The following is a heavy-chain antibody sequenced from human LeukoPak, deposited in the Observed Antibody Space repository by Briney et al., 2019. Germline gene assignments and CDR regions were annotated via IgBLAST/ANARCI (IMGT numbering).Heavy chain of an antibody. CDR1: GGTFISYA. D-gene: IGHD2-15*01. CDR2: IIPIFGTA. CDR3: AIRYCSGGSCYGLDY. Sequence: ASVKVSCKASGGTFISYAISWVRQAPGQGLEWMGGIIPIFGTANYAQKFQGRVTITADESTSTACMELSSLRSEDTAVYYCAIRYCSGGSCYGLDYWGQGTLVTVSS. V-gene: IGHV1-69*13. J-gene: IGHJ4*02.